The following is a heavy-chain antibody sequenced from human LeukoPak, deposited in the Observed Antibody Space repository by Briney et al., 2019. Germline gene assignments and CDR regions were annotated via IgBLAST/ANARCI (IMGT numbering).Heavy chain of an antibody. J-gene: IGHJ4*02. Sequence: PGGSLRLSCAASGFTFSSYAMSWVRQAPGKGLEWVSGISGSGGSTYYADSVKGRFTISRDNSKKTLYLQMSSLRAEDAAVYYCAKAGSGWYYSCDSWGQGTRVTVSS. D-gene: IGHD6-19*01. V-gene: IGHV3-23*01. CDR2: ISGSGGST. CDR3: AKAGSGWYYSCDS. CDR1: GFTFSSYA.